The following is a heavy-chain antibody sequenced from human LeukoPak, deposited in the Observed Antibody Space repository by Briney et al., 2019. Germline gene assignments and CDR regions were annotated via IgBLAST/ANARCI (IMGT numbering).Heavy chain of an antibody. CDR3: AQGYSSYYDSSDAFDI. CDR2: FDPEDGET. D-gene: IGHD3-22*01. J-gene: IGHJ3*02. V-gene: IGHV1-24*01. CDR1: GYTLTELS. Sequence: GASVRASCKVSGYTLTELSMHWVRQAPGKGLEWMGGFDPEDGETIYAQKFQGRVTMTEDTSTDTAYMELSSLRSEDTAVYYCAQGYSSYYDSSDAFDIWGQGTMVTASS.